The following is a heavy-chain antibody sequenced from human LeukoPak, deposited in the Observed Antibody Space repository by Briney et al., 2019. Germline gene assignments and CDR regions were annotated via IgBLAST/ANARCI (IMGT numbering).Heavy chain of an antibody. J-gene: IGHJ4*02. D-gene: IGHD6-19*01. V-gene: IGHV3-73*01. CDR1: GFTFSDSS. Sequence: TGGSLRLSCAASGFTFSDSSIHWVRQAAGKGLEWVGRIRSKANSYTTAYAASVKGRFTVSRDDSKNTAYLQMNSLETEDTAVYYCTRQWGADTSGPYWGQGTLVTVSS. CDR2: IRSKANSYTT. CDR3: TRQWGADTSGPY.